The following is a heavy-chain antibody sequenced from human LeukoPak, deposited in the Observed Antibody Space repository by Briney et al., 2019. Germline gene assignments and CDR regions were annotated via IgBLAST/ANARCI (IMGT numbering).Heavy chain of an antibody. Sequence: ASVKVSCKASGYTFTGYYMHWVRQAPGQGLEWMGRINPNSGGTNYAQKFQGRVTMTRDTSISTAYMELSRLRSDDTAVYYCASSSGLGDKYYYMDVWGKGTTVTVSS. D-gene: IGHD3-10*01. CDR3: ASSSGLGDKYYYMDV. CDR2: INPNSGGT. J-gene: IGHJ6*03. V-gene: IGHV1-2*06. CDR1: GYTFTGYY.